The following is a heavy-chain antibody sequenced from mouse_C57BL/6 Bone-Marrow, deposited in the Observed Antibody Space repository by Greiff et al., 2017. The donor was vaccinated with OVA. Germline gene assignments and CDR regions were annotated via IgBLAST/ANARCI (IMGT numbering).Heavy chain of an antibody. CDR1: GYTFTDYN. D-gene: IGHD2-3*01. Sequence: VQLQQSGPELVKPGASVKMSCKASGYTFTDYNMHWVKQSHGKSLEWIGYINPNNGGTSYNQKFKGKATLTVNKSSSTAYMELSSLTSEDSAVYYCARGEGYSYAMDYWGQGTSVTVSS. CDR2: INPNNGGT. V-gene: IGHV1-22*01. J-gene: IGHJ4*01. CDR3: ARGEGYSYAMDY.